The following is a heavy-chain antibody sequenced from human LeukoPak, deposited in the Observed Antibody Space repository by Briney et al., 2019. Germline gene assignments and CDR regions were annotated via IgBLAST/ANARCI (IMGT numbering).Heavy chain of an antibody. J-gene: IGHJ5*02. CDR2: ISRSGNT. V-gene: IGHV4-34*01. CDR1: GGSFSGYY. Sequence: SETLSLTCAVYGGSFSGYYWSWIRQPPGKGLEWIGKISRSGNTNYNPSLKSRVTISVDTSKNQFSLKLSSVTAADTGVYYCARGGPSELDPWGRGTLVTVSS. CDR3: ARGGPSELDP. D-gene: IGHD1-14*01.